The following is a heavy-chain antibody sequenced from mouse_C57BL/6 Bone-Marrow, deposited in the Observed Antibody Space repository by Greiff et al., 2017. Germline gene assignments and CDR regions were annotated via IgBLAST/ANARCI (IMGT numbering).Heavy chain of an antibody. J-gene: IGHJ1*03. D-gene: IGHD1-1*01. V-gene: IGHV1-50*01. CDR2: IDPSDSYT. CDR1: GYTFTSYW. Sequence: QVQLQQPGAELVKPGASVKLSCKASGYTFTSYWMQWVKQRPGQGLEWIGEIDPSDSYTNYNQKFTGKATLTVDTSSSTAYMQLSSLTSEDSAVYYCARHYGRGFDVWGTGTTVTVSS. CDR3: ARHYGRGFDV.